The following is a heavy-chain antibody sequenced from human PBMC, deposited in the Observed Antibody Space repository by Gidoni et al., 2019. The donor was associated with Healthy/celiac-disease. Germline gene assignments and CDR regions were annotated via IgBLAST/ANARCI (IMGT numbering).Heavy chain of an antibody. J-gene: IGHJ6*02. CDR3: ARDRGVRGYYYYYGMDV. CDR2: ISSSSSYT. CDR1: VLHFRYYY. Sequence: QVQLVESGGGLVKPGGSLRLSCAASVLHFRYYYMGWIRQAPGKGLEWVSYISSSSSYTNYADSVKGRFTISRDNATNSLYLQMNSLRAEDTAVYYCARDRGVRGYYYYYGMDVWGQGTTVTVSS. D-gene: IGHD3-10*01. V-gene: IGHV3-11*06.